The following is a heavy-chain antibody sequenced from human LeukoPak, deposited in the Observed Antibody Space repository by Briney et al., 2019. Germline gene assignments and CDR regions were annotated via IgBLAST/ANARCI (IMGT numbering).Heavy chain of an antibody. CDR1: GFTVSSNY. Sequence: GGSLRLSCAASGFTVSSNYMSWVRQAPGKGLEWVSVIYSGGSTYYADSVKGRFTIIRDNSKNTLYLQMNSLRAEDTAVYYCARDSLVGTPGYFDYWGQGTLVTVSS. V-gene: IGHV3-53*01. J-gene: IGHJ4*02. CDR3: ARDSLVGTPGYFDY. D-gene: IGHD1/OR15-1a*01. CDR2: IYSGGST.